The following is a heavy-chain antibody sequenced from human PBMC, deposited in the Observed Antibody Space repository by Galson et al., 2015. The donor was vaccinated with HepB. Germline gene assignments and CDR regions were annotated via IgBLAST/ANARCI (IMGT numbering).Heavy chain of an antibody. CDR1: GFTFSSYG. CDR2: IWYDGSNK. V-gene: IGHV3-33*01. D-gene: IGHD3-22*01. J-gene: IGHJ4*02. Sequence: SLRLSCAASGFTFSSYGMHWVRQAPGKGLEWVAVIWYDGSNKYYADSVKGRFTISRDNSKNTLYLQMNSLRAEDTAVYYCARGRGGKYYYDGSGYHPESDFDYWGQGTLVTVSS. CDR3: ARGRGGKYYYDGSGYHPESDFDY.